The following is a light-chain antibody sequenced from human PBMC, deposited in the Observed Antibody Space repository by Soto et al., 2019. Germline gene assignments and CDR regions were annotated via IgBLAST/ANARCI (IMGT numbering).Light chain of an antibody. Sequence: DIQMTQSPSSLSASVGDRVTITCRASEGISSYLNWYQHKPGKAPKFLIYGASTLQSGVPSRFSDSGSGRDFTLTISSLQPEDFATYFCQQSFGIPLTFGGGTKVEMK. CDR2: GAS. V-gene: IGKV1-39*01. CDR1: EGISSY. J-gene: IGKJ4*01. CDR3: QQSFGIPLT.